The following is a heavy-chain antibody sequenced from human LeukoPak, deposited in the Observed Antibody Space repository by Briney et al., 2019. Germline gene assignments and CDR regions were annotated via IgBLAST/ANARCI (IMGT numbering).Heavy chain of an antibody. J-gene: IGHJ4*02. CDR3: ARDRTTVTLFDN. CDR2: ISTDGAVT. CDR1: GFTFTSVW. V-gene: IGHV3-74*01. D-gene: IGHD4-17*01. Sequence: GGSLRLSCAASGFTFTSVWMHWFRQAPGRGLVWISRISTDGAVTGYADSVKGRFTISRDDAKNTLYLQMNSLRAEDTAVYYCARDRTTVTLFDNWGQGALVTVSS.